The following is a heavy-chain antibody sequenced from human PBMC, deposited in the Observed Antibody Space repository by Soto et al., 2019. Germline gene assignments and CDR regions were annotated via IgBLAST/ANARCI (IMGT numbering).Heavy chain of an antibody. CDR1: GFTFSSYG. CDR3: AKDWGEDAIDN. D-gene: IGHD3-16*01. V-gene: IGHV3-30*18. CDR2: ISFDGSNE. J-gene: IGHJ4*02. Sequence: QVQLVESGGGVVQPGRSLRLSCAASGFTFSSYGMHWVRQAPGKGLEWVAVISFDGSNEYYADSMKGRFTISRDNSKNTLFLQMNSLRAEDTALYYCAKDWGEDAIDNWGQGTLVTVSS.